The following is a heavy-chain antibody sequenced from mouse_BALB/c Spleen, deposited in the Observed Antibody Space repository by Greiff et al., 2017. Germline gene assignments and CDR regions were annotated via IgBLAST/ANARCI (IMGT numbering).Heavy chain of an antibody. CDR1: GFNIKDYY. CDR3: ARGRGGYYYAMDY. Sequence: EVQLVESGAELVRPGALVKLSCKASGFNIKDYYMHWVKQRPEQGLEWIGWIDPENGNTIYDPKFQGKASITADTSSNTAYLQLSSLTSEDTAVYYCARGRGGYYYAMDYWGQGTSVTVSS. CDR2: IDPENGNT. V-gene: IGHV14-1*02. J-gene: IGHJ4*01.